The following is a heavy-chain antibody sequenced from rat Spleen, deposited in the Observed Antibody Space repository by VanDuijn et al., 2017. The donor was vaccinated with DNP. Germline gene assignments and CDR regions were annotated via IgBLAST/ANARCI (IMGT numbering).Heavy chain of an antibody. CDR1: GFTFSSYW. CDR3: AKDQQWCAMDA. V-gene: IGHV5-58*01. D-gene: IGHD1-1*01. J-gene: IGHJ4*01. CDR2: ISTDGGST. Sequence: EVQLVETGGGLVQPGRSLKLSCVASGFTFSSYWMYWIRQTPGKGLEWVAIISTDGGSTYYPDSVKGRFTISRDNAENTVYLQMNSLRSEDTATYYCAKDQQWCAMDAWGQGTSVAVSS.